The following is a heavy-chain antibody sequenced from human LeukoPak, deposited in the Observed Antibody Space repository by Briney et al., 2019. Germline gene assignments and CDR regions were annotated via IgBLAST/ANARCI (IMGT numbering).Heavy chain of an antibody. D-gene: IGHD3-16*02. CDR3: TRAGASFYDYVWGSYPKFDC. V-gene: IGHV3-49*03. J-gene: IGHJ4*02. CDR2: IRSKAYGGTT. Sequence: GGSLRLSCTPSGFTSGDYAMSWFRQAPGKGLEWGGCIRSKAYGGTTEYAASVKGRFTISRDDSKCIAYLQMNSLKTEDTAVYYCTRAGASFYDYVWGSYPKFDCWGQGTLVTVSS. CDR1: GFTSGDYA.